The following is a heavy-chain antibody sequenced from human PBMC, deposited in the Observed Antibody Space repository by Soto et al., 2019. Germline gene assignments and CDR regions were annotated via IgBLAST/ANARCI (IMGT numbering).Heavy chain of an antibody. Sequence: GASVKVSCKVSGYTLTELSMHWVRQAPGKGHEWMGGFDPEDGETIYAQKFQGRVTMTEDTSTDTAHMELSSLRSEDTAVYYCATERTVAGYYYYYGMDVWGQGTTVTVSS. CDR2: FDPEDGET. V-gene: IGHV1-24*01. J-gene: IGHJ6*02. D-gene: IGHD6-19*01. CDR3: ATERTVAGYYYYYGMDV. CDR1: GYTLTELS.